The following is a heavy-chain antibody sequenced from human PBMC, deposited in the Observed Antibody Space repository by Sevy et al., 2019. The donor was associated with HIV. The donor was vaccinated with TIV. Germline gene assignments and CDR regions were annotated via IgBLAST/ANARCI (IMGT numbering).Heavy chain of an antibody. J-gene: IGHJ3*02. CDR2: ISGSRVST. CDR3: AKSMGGFDAFDI. D-gene: IGHD6-25*01. Sequence: GGSLRLSCAASGFTFSSYDMSWVRQAPGKGLEWVSVISGSRVSTYYADSVKGRFTISRDNSKNTLYLQLNSLGAEDTAVYYCAKSMGGFDAFDIWGQGTMVTVSS. V-gene: IGHV3-23*01. CDR1: GFTFSSYD.